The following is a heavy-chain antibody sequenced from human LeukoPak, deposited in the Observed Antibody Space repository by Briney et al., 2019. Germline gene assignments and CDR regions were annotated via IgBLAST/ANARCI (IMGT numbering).Heavy chain of an antibody. J-gene: IGHJ3*02. CDR2: ISAYNGNT. CDR3: ARGPLYYYDSSGPDAFDI. D-gene: IGHD3-22*01. CDR1: GYTFTSDG. V-gene: IGHV1-18*01. Sequence: GASVKVSCKASGYTFTSDGISWVRQAPGQGLEWMGWISAYNGNTNYAQKLQGRVTMTTDTSTSTAYMELRSLRSDDTAVYYCARGPLYYYDSSGPDAFDIWGQGTMVTVSS.